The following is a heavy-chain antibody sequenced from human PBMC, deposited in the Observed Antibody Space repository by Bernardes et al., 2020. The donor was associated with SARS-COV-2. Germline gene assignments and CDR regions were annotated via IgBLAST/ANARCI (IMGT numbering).Heavy chain of an antibody. J-gene: IGHJ4*02. Sequence: VGSLSLSCAASGFTFSSYSMNWVRQAPGKGLEWVSSISSSSSYIYYADSVKGRFTISRDNAKNSLYLQMNSLRAEDTAVYYCARDQTEQWLVRLDYWGQGTLVTVSS. CDR2: ISSSSSYI. D-gene: IGHD6-19*01. V-gene: IGHV3-21*01. CDR3: ARDQTEQWLVRLDY. CDR1: GFTFSSYS.